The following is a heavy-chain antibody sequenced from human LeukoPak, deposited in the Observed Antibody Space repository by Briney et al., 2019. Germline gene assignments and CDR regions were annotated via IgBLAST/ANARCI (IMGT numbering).Heavy chain of an antibody. CDR3: ARERYQGETNWFDP. V-gene: IGHV3-11*04. CDR1: GFTFSDYY. Sequence: GGSLRLSCAASGFTFSDYYMSWIRQAPGKGLEWVSYISSSGSTIYYADSVKGRFTISRDNAKNSLYLQMNSLRAEDTAGYYCARERYQGETNWFDPWGQGTLVTVSS. D-gene: IGHD3-16*01. J-gene: IGHJ5*02. CDR2: ISSSGSTI.